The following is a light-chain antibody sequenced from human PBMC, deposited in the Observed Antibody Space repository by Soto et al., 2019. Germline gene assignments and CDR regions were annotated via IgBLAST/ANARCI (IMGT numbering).Light chain of an antibody. J-gene: IGKJ2*01. CDR1: QSVSSSY. V-gene: IGKV3-20*01. CDR3: QQYGSSPAST. CDR2: GAS. Sequence: EIVLTQSPGTLSFSPGERATLSCRASQSVSSSYLAWYQQKPGQAPRLLIYGASSRATGIPDRFSGSGSGTDFTLTISRLEPEDFAVYYCQQYGSSPASTFGQGTKLEIK.